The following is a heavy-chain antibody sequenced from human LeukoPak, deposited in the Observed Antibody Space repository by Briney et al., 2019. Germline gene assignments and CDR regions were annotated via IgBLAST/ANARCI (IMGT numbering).Heavy chain of an antibody. J-gene: IGHJ4*02. D-gene: IGHD6-19*01. Sequence: ASVKVSCKASGYTFTSYDINWVRQATGQGLEGMGWMNPNSGNTGYAQKFQGRVTMTRNTSISTAYMELSSLRSEDTAVYYCARDYPYIGWYYFDYWGQGTLVTVSS. CDR1: GYTFTSYD. CDR3: ARDYPYIGWYYFDY. V-gene: IGHV1-8*01. CDR2: MNPNSGNT.